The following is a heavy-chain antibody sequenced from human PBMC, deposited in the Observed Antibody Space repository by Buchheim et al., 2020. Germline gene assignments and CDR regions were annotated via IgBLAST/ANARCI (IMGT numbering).Heavy chain of an antibody. CDR3: AKLMRGPWNFDL. Sequence: EVQLVESGGGLVQPGGSLRLSCVASGFTFCSSWMSWVRQVPGKGLEWVANINQDGGEKSYVTSVKGRLTISRDNGKNSVYLQLSSLRVEDTAVYYCAKLMRGPWNFDLWGRGTL. D-gene: IGHD2-8*01. V-gene: IGHV3-7*01. CDR2: INQDGGEK. J-gene: IGHJ2*01. CDR1: GFTFCSSW.